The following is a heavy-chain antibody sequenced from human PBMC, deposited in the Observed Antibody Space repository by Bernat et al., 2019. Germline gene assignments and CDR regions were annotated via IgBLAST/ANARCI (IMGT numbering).Heavy chain of an antibody. CDR3: AADPESPRGITTYGLHAFDI. V-gene: IGHV1-58*02. CDR2: IVVGSGNT. Sequence: QMQLVQSGPEVKKPGTSVKVSCKASGFTFTSSAMQWVRQARGQRLEWIGWIVVGSGNTNYAQKFQERVTITRDMSTSTAYMELSSLRSEDTAVYYCAADPESPRGITTYGLHAFDIWGQGTMVTVSS. D-gene: IGHD3-10*01. CDR1: GFTFTSSA. J-gene: IGHJ3*02.